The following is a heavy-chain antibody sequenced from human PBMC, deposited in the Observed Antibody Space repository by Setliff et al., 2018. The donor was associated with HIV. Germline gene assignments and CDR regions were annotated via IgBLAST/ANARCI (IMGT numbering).Heavy chain of an antibody. V-gene: IGHV5-51*03. CDR2: VYPGDSDT. Sequence: PGESLKISCQGLGDTFITYWIGWVRQMPGKGLEWMGIVYPGDSDTRYSPSFQGQVTISADKSISTAYLHWSTLKASDTAMYYCATLDPNYGDYVNYWGQGTLVTVSS. D-gene: IGHD4-17*01. CDR1: GDTFITYW. CDR3: ATLDPNYGDYVNY. J-gene: IGHJ4*02.